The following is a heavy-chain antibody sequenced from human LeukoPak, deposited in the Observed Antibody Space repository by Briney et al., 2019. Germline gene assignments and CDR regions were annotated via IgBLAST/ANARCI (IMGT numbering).Heavy chain of an antibody. CDR1: GFTFSTYS. D-gene: IGHD3-3*02. V-gene: IGHV3-21*01. Sequence: GGSLRLSCAASGFTFSTYSMNWVRQAPGKGLEWVSSITPTSKYIYYADSLKGRFTISRDNAKKSLYLQISSLRAEDTAVYYCVREGSLVISIYDAFDIWGQGTLVTVSS. J-gene: IGHJ3*02. CDR2: ITPTSKYI. CDR3: VREGSLVISIYDAFDI.